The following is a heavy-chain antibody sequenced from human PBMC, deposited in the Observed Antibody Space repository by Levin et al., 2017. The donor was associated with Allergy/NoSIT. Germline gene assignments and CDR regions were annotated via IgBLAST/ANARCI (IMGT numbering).Heavy chain of an antibody. CDR2: INSDGSGT. CDR1: GFTFSEYW. CDR3: ARDPGGGGGDY. D-gene: IGHD1-14*01. Sequence: GGSLRLSCAASGFTFSEYWMHWVRQVPGKGLVWVSRINSDGSGTSYADSVKGRFTISRDNAKNTLYLQMNSLRVEDTAVYYCARDPGGGGGDYWGQGTLVTVSS. J-gene: IGHJ4*02. V-gene: IGHV3-74*01.